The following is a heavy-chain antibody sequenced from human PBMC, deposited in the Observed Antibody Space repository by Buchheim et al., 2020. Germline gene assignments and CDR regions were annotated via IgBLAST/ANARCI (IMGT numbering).Heavy chain of an antibody. CDR1: GFTFSSYG. V-gene: IGHV3-30*18. Sequence: QVQLEESGGGVVQPGRSLRLSCAASGFTFSSYGMHWVRQAPGKGLEWVAVISHDGSNKYYADSVKGRFTISRDNSKNTLYLQMNRLRAEDTAVYYCAKDQEVKLYTGGYYCDFWGQGTL. CDR2: ISHDGSNK. D-gene: IGHD3-3*01. CDR3: AKDQEVKLYTGGYYCDF. J-gene: IGHJ4*02.